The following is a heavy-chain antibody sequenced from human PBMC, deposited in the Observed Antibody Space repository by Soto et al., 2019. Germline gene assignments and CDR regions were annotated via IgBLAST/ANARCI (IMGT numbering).Heavy chain of an antibody. V-gene: IGHV4-4*02. Sequence: SETLSLTCTLSGGSVRAPDWWNWVRQSPDKGLEWIAEVHISGHSNYNPSLRSRVSVSIDSSKNQFYLNLNSVTAPDTAIYYCARVGQGCSANNCFFDPWAQGTPVTVS. D-gene: IGHD1-1*01. CDR2: VHISGHS. CDR3: ARVGQGCSANNCFFDP. J-gene: IGHJ5*01. CDR1: GGSVRAPDW.